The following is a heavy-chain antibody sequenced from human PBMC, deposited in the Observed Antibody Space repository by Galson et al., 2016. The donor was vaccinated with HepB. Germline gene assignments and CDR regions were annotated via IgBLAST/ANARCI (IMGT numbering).Heavy chain of an antibody. CDR2: IKSKTDGGTT. V-gene: IGHV3-15*01. D-gene: IGHD2-15*01. CDR3: TTDWFCSGGSCYFSYFQH. J-gene: IGHJ1*01. Sequence: SLRLSCAASGFTLGNAWMSWVRQAPGKGLEWVGRIKSKTDGGTTDYAAPVKGRFTISRDDSKNTLYLQMNSLKTEDTAVYYCTTDWFCSGGSCYFSYFQHWGQGTLVTVSS. CDR1: GFTLGNAW.